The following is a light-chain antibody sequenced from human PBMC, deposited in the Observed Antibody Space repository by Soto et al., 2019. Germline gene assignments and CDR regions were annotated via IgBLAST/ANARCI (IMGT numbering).Light chain of an antibody. Sequence: DIQLTQSPPTLSASVGDRVTITFRASQSIRYYLAWYQQMPGKAPKLLIYGASSLQSGVPSRFSGSGSGTEFNLTLSSLQPDDFATYFCKHHNSYFQTFGQGTKVDIK. J-gene: IGKJ1*01. CDR3: KHHNSYFQT. CDR2: GAS. CDR1: QSIRYY. V-gene: IGKV1-5*01.